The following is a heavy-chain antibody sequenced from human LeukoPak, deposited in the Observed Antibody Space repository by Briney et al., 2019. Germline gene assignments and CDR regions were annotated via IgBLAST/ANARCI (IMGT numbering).Heavy chain of an antibody. CDR2: INHSGST. D-gene: IGHD3-10*01. J-gene: IGHJ4*02. CDR1: GGSFSGYY. V-gene: IGHV4-34*01. CDR3: ARRLRFGELLSPVGY. Sequence: SETLSLTCAVYGGSFSGYYWSWIRQPPGKGLEWIGEINHSGSTNYNPSLKSRVTISVDTSKNQFSLKLSSVTAADTAVYYCARRLRFGELLSPVGYWGQGTLVTVSS.